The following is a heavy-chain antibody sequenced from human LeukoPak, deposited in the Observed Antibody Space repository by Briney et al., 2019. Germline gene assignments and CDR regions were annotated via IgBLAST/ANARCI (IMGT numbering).Heavy chain of an antibody. D-gene: IGHD3-22*01. CDR1: GYTFTSYG. CDR2: ISAYNGNT. CDR3: ARDREYYYDSSGYYFLNYYYGMDV. V-gene: IGHV1-18*01. Sequence: ASVKVSCKAPGYTFTSYGISWVRQAPGQGLEWMGWISAYNGNTNYAQKLQGRVTMTTDTSTSTAYMELRSLRSDDTAVYYCARDREYYYDSSGYYFLNYYYGMDVWGQGTTVTVSS. J-gene: IGHJ6*02.